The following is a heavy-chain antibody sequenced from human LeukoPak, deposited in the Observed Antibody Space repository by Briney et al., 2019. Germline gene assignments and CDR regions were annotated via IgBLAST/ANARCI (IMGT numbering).Heavy chain of an antibody. V-gene: IGHV4-59*08. Sequence: SSETLSLTCTVSGGSISSYYRSWIRQPPGKGLEWIGYIHYSGRTNYNPSLKSRVTISVDTSKNQFSLKLSSVTAADTAVYYCARHRGNYYDSSGYHYSDWYFDLWGRGTLVTVSS. CDR1: GGSISSYY. CDR2: IHYSGRT. D-gene: IGHD3-22*01. J-gene: IGHJ2*01. CDR3: ARHRGNYYDSSGYHYSDWYFDL.